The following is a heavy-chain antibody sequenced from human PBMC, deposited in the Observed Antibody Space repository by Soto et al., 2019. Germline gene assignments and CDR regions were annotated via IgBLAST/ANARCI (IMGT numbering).Heavy chain of an antibody. V-gene: IGHV2-5*02. Sequence: QITLKESGPTLVKPTQTLTLTCTFSGFSLSASGVGVGWIRQPPGKALEWLALIYWDDDKRYSPSLKSRLTSTKGTSQNQVVLTMAHLDPEDTATYCCAHRSEYNGHSNGGWFAPLGQGTLVTVSS. CDR1: GFSLSASGVG. D-gene: IGHD1-1*01. CDR3: AHRSEYNGHSNGGWFAP. J-gene: IGHJ5*02. CDR2: IYWDDDK.